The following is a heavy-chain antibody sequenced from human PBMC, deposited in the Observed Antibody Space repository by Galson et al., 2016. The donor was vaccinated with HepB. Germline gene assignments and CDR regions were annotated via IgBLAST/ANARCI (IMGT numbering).Heavy chain of an antibody. Sequence: SLRLSCAVSGLTFRFYRMTWVRQAPGKGLEWVSSIPNDTSSSTHYADSVRGRSATSRDNAKNSLFLQMNNLRDEDTAVYYCATCLAPESEGGYFDYWSQGTLVTVSS. D-gene: IGHD1-14*01. CDR1: GLTFRFYR. J-gene: IGHJ4*02. CDR2: IPNDTSSST. V-gene: IGHV3-48*02. CDR3: ATCLAPESEGGYFDY.